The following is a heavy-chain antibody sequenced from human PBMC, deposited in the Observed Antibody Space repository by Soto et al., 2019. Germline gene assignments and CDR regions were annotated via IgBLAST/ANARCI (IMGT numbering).Heavy chain of an antibody. J-gene: IGHJ6*02. Sequence: QVQLVESGGGVVHPGRSLRLSCTASGFIFSSYAVHWVRQAPGRGLEWVAVISYEGSNKYYADSVKGRFTISRDNSKNTLYLPMNSLRSDDTAVYYCASLRNYDFWSGYYDYNYHGMDVWGQGTTVTVSS. D-gene: IGHD3-3*01. CDR2: ISYEGSNK. V-gene: IGHV3-30-3*01. CDR1: GFIFSSYA. CDR3: ASLRNYDFWSGYYDYNYHGMDV.